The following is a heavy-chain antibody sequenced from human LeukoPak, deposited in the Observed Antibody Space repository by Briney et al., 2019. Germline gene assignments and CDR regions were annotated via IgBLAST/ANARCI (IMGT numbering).Heavy chain of an antibody. D-gene: IGHD6-19*01. J-gene: IGHJ6*02. CDR2: INPNSGGT. Sequence: GASVKASCKASGYTFTGYYMHWVRQAPGQGLEWMGWINPNSGGTNYAQKFQGRVTMTRDTSISTAYMELSRLRSDDTAVYYCAKEYSSGWFDSDGMDVWGQGTTVTVSS. CDR3: AKEYSSGWFDSDGMDV. V-gene: IGHV1-2*02. CDR1: GYTFTGYY.